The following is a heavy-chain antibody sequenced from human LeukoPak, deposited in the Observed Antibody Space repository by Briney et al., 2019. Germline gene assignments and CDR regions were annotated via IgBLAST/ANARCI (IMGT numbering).Heavy chain of an antibody. V-gene: IGHV4-31*03. D-gene: IGHD5-12*01. J-gene: IGHJ4*02. CDR3: ARGRGYSGYDYGVDY. Sequence: SETLSLTCTVSGGSISSGGYYWSWIRQHPGKGLEWIGYIYYSGSIYYNPSLKSRVTLSVDTSKNQFSLKLSSVTAADTAVYYCARGRGYSGYDYGVDYWGQGTLVTVSS. CDR1: GGSISSGGYY. CDR2: IYYSGSI.